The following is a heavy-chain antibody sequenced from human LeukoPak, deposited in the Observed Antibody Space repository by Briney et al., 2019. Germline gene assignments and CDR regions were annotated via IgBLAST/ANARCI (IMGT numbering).Heavy chain of an antibody. J-gene: IGHJ3*02. Sequence: DSVKVSCKASGYTFTGYYIHWVRQAPGQGLEWTGWINPSSGGTNYAQKFQGRVTMTRDTSISTAHVELSSLISDDTAVYYCARRNMWGQGTMVTVSS. CDR1: GYTFTGYY. V-gene: IGHV1-2*02. CDR3: ARRNM. CDR2: INPSSGGT.